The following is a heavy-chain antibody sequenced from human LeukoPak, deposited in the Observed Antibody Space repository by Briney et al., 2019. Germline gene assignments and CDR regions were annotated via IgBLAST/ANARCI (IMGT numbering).Heavy chain of an antibody. CDR2: IDYTGSS. CDR3: AREYLLWFGELLFHDAFDI. D-gene: IGHD3-10*01. CDR1: GNSISSYY. J-gene: IGHJ3*02. Sequence: PSETLSLTCTVSGNSISSYYWNWIRQPPGKGLEWIGYIDYTGSSNYNPSLKSRVSISVDTSKNQLSLKLSSVTAADTAVYYCAREYLLWFGELLFHDAFDIWGQGTMVTVSS. V-gene: IGHV4-59*01.